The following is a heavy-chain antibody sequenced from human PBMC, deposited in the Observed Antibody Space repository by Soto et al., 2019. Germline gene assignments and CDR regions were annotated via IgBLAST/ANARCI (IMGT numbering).Heavy chain of an antibody. CDR3: AKGRGYSALFAY. CDR1: GFTFSSYG. CDR2: ISGSGGST. V-gene: IGHV3-23*01. J-gene: IGHJ4*02. Sequence: EVQLLESGGGLVQPGGSLRLSCAASGFTFSSYGMRWVRQAPGKGLEWVSAISGSGGSTDYADFVKGRLTISRDNSKNTLDRQMNSLRVADTAVYYCAKGRGYSALFAYWGQGTLVTVSS. D-gene: IGHD5-18*01.